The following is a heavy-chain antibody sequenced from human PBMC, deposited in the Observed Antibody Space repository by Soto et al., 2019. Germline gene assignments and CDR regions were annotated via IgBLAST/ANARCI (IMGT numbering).Heavy chain of an antibody. Sequence: SLILSCTGSGFTFGDYAMSWVRRAPGKGLEWVGFIRSKAYGGTTEWAASVRGRFTFSRDDSKRIAYLQMNSLKTEDTGVYWGTRGTSPYGMDVWGQGNTVTVSS. CDR3: TRGTSPYGMDV. CDR1: GFTFGDYA. CDR2: IRSKAYGGTT. J-gene: IGHJ6*02. V-gene: IGHV3-49*04. D-gene: IGHD2-8*01.